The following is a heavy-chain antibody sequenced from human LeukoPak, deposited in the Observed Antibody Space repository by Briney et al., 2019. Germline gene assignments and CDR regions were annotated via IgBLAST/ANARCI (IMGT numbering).Heavy chain of an antibody. J-gene: IGHJ3*02. CDR3: VGAQGIAAAFDAIDI. Sequence: SETLSLTCTVPGGSISSSSYYSGWIRQPPGKGPEWIGSIHYSGSTYYNPSLKSRVTISVDTSKNPFALQLSSVTAADTAVYYCVGAQGIAAAFDAIDIWGQGTMVTVSS. D-gene: IGHD6-13*01. CDR1: GGSISSSSYY. V-gene: IGHV4-39*01. CDR2: IHYSGST.